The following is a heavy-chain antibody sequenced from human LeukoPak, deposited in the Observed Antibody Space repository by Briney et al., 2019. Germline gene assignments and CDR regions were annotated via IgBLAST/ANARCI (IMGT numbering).Heavy chain of an antibody. J-gene: IGHJ4*02. CDR2: ISGSGGST. V-gene: IGHV3-23*01. CDR3: AKDLIAGRYYFDY. CDR1: GFTFSSYA. D-gene: IGHD6-6*01. Sequence: GGSLRLSCAASGFTFSSYAMSWVRQAPGEGLEWVSAISGSGGSTYYADSVKGRFTISRDNSKNTLYLQMNSLRAEDTAVYYCAKDLIAGRYYFDYWGQGTLVTVSS.